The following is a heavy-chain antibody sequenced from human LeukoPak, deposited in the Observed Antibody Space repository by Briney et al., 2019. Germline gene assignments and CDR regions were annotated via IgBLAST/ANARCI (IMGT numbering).Heavy chain of an antibody. CDR1: GFTFRNYA. D-gene: IGHD3-22*01. CDR3: VRHPTNFYDNTGYFL. CDR2: ISFDGSKK. J-gene: IGHJ1*01. Sequence: GGSLRLSCAASGFTFRNYALHWVRQAPGKGLEWVAVISFDGSKKFYADSVKGRFTVSRDNSKNTLYLQMNSLRADDTAVYFCVRHPTNFYDNTGYFLWGQGTLATISS. V-gene: IGHV3-30*04.